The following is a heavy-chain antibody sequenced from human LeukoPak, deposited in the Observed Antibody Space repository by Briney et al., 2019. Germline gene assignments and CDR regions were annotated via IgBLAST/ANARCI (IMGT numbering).Heavy chain of an antibody. J-gene: IGHJ4*02. CDR1: GGSISSSSYY. V-gene: IGHV4-39*01. D-gene: IGHD6-13*01. Sequence: SETLSLTXTVSGGSISSSSYYWGWIRQPPGKGLEWIGSIYYSGSTYYNPSLKSRVTISVDTSKNQFSLKLSSVTAADTAVYYCARVYSNHFDYWGQGTLVTVSS. CDR2: IYYSGST. CDR3: ARVYSNHFDY.